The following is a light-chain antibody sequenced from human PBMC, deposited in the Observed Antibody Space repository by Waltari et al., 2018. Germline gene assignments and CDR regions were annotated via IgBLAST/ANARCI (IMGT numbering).Light chain of an antibody. CDR2: YAS. CDR3: HQSNGLPRT. V-gene: IGKV6D-21*02. J-gene: IGKJ1*01. CDR1: QSIGTS. Sequence: EIVLTQSPDFQSVTPKEKVTITCRASQSIGTSVHWYQQKPDQSPKLIIKYASQSISGVPSGFSGSGSGTGFTLSINSLEAEDAAVYYCHQSNGLPRTFGQGTKVEIK.